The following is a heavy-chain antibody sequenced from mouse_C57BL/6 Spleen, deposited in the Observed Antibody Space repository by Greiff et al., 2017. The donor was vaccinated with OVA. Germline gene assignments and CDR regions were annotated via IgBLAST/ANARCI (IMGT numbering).Heavy chain of an antibody. J-gene: IGHJ3*01. CDR1: GFTFSSYA. V-gene: IGHV5-4*03. CDR2: ISDGGSYT. CDR3: ARGGGDYDTGFAY. Sequence: EVKLVESGGGLVKPGGSLKLSCAASGFTFSSYAMSWVRQTPEKRLEWVATISDGGSYTYYPDNVKGRFTISRDNAKNNLYLQMSHLKSEDTAMYYCARGGGDYDTGFAYWGQGTLVTVSA. D-gene: IGHD2-4*01.